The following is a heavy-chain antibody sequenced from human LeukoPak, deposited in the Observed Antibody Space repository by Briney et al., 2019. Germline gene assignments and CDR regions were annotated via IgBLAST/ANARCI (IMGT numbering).Heavy chain of an antibody. V-gene: IGHV3-11*04. J-gene: IGHJ4*02. CDR2: ISSSGSTI. Sequence: GGSLRLSCAASGFTFSDYYMSWIRQAPGKGLEWVSYISSSGSTIYYADSVKGRFTISRDNAKNSLYLQMNSLRAEDTAVYYCAKDRPPPYYYDSSGYYGGYFDYWGQGTLVTVSS. CDR3: AKDRPPPYYYDSSGYYGGYFDY. CDR1: GFTFSDYY. D-gene: IGHD3-22*01.